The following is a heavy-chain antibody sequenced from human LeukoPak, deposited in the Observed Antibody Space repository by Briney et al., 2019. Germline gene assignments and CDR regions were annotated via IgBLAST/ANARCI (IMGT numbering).Heavy chain of an antibody. D-gene: IGHD3-22*01. V-gene: IGHV4-59*01. Sequence: SETLSLTCTVSGGSISSYYWSWIRQPPGKGLEWIGYIYYSGSTNYNPSLKSRVTISVDTSKNQFPLKLSSVTAADTAVYYCARSRVYYYDSSGYPPLDAFDIWGQGTMVTVSS. CDR3: ARSRVYYYDSSGYPPLDAFDI. J-gene: IGHJ3*02. CDR2: IYYSGST. CDR1: GGSISSYY.